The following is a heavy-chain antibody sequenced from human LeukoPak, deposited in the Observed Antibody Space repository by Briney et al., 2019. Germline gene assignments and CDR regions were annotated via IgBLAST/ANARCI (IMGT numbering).Heavy chain of an antibody. CDR1: GFTFSSYA. D-gene: IGHD6-19*01. Sequence: GGSLRLSCAASGFTFSSYAMHWVRQAPGKGLEWVAVISYDGSNKYYADSVKGRFTISRDNSKNTLYLQMNSLRAEDTAAYYCARDRRSIAVAGTLGDWGQGTLVTVSS. V-gene: IGHV3-30-3*01. J-gene: IGHJ4*02. CDR3: ARDRRSIAVAGTLGD. CDR2: ISYDGSNK.